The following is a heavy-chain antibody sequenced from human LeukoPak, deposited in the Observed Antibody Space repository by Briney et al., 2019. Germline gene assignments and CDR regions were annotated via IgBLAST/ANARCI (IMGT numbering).Heavy chain of an antibody. CDR2: ISYDGSNK. J-gene: IGHJ4*02. Sequence: GRSLRLSCAASGFTFSSYAMHWVRQAPGKGLEWVAVISYDGSNKYYADYVKGRFTISRDNSKNTLYLQMNSLRAEDTAVYYCARADVVVVADSFDYWGQGTLVTVSS. D-gene: IGHD2-15*01. CDR1: GFTFSSYA. CDR3: ARADVVVVADSFDY. V-gene: IGHV3-30*04.